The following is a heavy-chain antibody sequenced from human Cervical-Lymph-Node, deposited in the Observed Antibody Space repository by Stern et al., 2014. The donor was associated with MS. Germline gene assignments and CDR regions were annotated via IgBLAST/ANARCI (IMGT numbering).Heavy chain of an antibody. V-gene: IGHV3-33*01. J-gene: IGHJ4*02. CDR1: GFSFSRYA. CDR2: IWYDGSNP. CDR3: ASAYSSSHYYFDY. Sequence: MQLVESGGGVVQPGRSLRLSCAASGFSFSRYAMHWVRQAPGKGLEWVALIWYDGSNPYYADSVTGRFTISRDNFKNTLYLHMNSRRAEDTAVYYWASAYSSSHYYFDYWGQGPLVTVSS. D-gene: IGHD6-13*01.